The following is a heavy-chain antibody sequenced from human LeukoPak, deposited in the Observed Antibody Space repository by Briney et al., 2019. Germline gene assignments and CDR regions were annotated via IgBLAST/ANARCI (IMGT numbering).Heavy chain of an antibody. Sequence: PGGSLRLSCAASGFTFSSYSMNWVRQAPGKGLEWVSYISSSSSTIYYADSVKGRFTISRDNSKNTLYLQMNSLRAEDTAVYYCATLATITMIGAFDIWGQGTMVTVSS. CDR1: GFTFSSYS. V-gene: IGHV3-48*01. D-gene: IGHD3-22*01. J-gene: IGHJ3*02. CDR3: ATLATITMIGAFDI. CDR2: ISSSSSTI.